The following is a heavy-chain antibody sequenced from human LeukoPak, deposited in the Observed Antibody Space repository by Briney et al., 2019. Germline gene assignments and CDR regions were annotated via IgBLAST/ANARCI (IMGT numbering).Heavy chain of an antibody. CDR2: IYTSGST. CDR1: GGSISSYY. Sequence: PSETLSLTCTVSGGSISSYYWSWSRQPPGQGLERNGYIYTSGSTNYNPSLKSRVTISVDTSKNQFSLKLSSVTAADTAVYYCARSMVRGVMNNWFGPWGQGTLVTVP. J-gene: IGHJ5*02. D-gene: IGHD3-10*01. CDR3: ARSMVRGVMNNWFGP. V-gene: IGHV4-4*09.